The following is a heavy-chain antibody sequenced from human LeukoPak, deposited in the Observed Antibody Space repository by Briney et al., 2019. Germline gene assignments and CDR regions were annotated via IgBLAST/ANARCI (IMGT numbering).Heavy chain of an antibody. V-gene: IGHV3-23*01. CDR1: GFTFTSYS. CDR3: AKDLEYSSSYWFDP. J-gene: IGHJ5*02. D-gene: IGHD6-6*01. CDR2: ISGSGGST. Sequence: PGGSLRLSCAASGFTFTSYSMNWVRQAPGKGLEWVSAISGSGGSTYYADSVKGRFTISRDNSKNTLYLQMNSLRAEDTAVYYCAKDLEYSSSYWFDPWGQGTLVTVSS.